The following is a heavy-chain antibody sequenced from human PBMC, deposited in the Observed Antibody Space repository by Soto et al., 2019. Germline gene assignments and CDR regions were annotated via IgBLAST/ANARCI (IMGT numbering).Heavy chain of an antibody. CDR3: ARDQMTTVTINDYYGMDV. CDR1: GYIFADYY. J-gene: IGHJ6*02. D-gene: IGHD4-17*01. CDR2: INPDSGGT. Sequence: ASVKVSCKASGYIFADYYMHWVRQAPGQGLEWMGWINPDSGGTNYAQKFQGRVTMTRDSSITTAYMELTGLRSDDTAVYYCARDQMTTVTINDYYGMDVWGQGTTVTVSS. V-gene: IGHV1-2*02.